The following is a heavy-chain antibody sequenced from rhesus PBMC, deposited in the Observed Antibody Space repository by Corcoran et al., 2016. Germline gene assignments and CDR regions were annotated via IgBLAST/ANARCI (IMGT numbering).Heavy chain of an antibody. J-gene: IGHJ4*01. CDR2: IIHFVGTT. CDR3: ARGGIQRVQPIDY. Sequence: QVQLVQSGAEVKKPGASVKASCKASGFTFGSYAIRWVGQAPGQGLEVRVVIIHFVGTTDTARRDKGRVTSTADTSTSTADRELGSLRSEDTAVYYCARGGIQRVQPIDYWGQGVLVTVSS. CDR1: GFTFGSYA. V-gene: IGHV1-198*02. D-gene: IGHD5-42*01.